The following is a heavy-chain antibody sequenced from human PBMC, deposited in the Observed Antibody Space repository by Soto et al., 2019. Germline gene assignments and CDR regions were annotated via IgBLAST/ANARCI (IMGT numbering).Heavy chain of an antibody. D-gene: IGHD6-19*01. CDR1: GFTFSSYA. V-gene: IGHV3-23*01. Sequence: VGSLRLSCAASGFTFSSYAMSWVRQAPGKGLEWVSAISGSGGSTYYADSVKGRFTISRDNSKNTLYLQMNSLRAEDTAVYYCAKDNLQIAVAPWSYWGQGTLVTVSS. J-gene: IGHJ4*02. CDR3: AKDNLQIAVAPWSY. CDR2: ISGSGGST.